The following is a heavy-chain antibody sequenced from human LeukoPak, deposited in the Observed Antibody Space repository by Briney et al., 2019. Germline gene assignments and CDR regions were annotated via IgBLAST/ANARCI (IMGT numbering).Heavy chain of an antibody. D-gene: IGHD3-22*01. J-gene: IGHJ6*02. CDR3: ARDPNDDRGFVYGMDV. Sequence: ASVTVSCTASGYTFTSYYIHWVRQAPGQGLEWMGIINPSAGSTTYAQRFQGRVTMTRDTSTSTVYMELSSLRSEDTAVYYCARDPNDDRGFVYGMDVWGQGTTVTVSS. V-gene: IGHV1-46*01. CDR1: GYTFTSYY. CDR2: INPSAGST.